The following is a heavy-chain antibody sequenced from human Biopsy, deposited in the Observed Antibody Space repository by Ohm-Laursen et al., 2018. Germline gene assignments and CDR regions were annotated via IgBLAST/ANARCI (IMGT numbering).Heavy chain of an antibody. D-gene: IGHD2-2*02. J-gene: IGHJ6*02. CDR3: ARRIPLYGMDV. Sequence: SLRLSCSASGFTFTSYDMNWVRQSSGKGLAWVANIHYTGSPIYYADSVRGRFTFSRDNGEHSLFLQMYSLRVDDTAVYYCARRIPLYGMDVWGQGTTVTVSS. CDR1: GFTFTSYD. V-gene: IGHV3-48*03. CDR2: IHYTGSPI.